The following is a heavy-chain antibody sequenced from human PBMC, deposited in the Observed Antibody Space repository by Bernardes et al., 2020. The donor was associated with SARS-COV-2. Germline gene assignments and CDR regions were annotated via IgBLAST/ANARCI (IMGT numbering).Heavy chain of an antibody. D-gene: IGHD2-8*01. J-gene: IGHJ5*02. CDR1: GFTFDEYA. Sequence: GGSLRLSCAASGFTFDEYAMHWVRQAPGKGLEWVSGINWMSSNIDYAGSVKGRFTISRDNAKNVLYLEMNSLRPEDTALYFCVKDRGSSRKGVFDHWGQGSMVTVSS. CDR3: VKDRGSSRKGVFDH. CDR2: INWMSSNI. V-gene: IGHV3-9*01.